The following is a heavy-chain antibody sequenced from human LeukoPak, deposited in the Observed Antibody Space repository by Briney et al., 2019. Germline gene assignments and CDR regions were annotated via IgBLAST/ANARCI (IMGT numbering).Heavy chain of an antibody. Sequence: GGSLRLSCAASGFIFPSYSMNWVRPAPGKGLEWVSPISSSRNYIYYADSVKVRFTISRDNAKNSLYLQMHSLRAEDTDVYYCARDDSLTYYYDTSGYYSWGQGTLVTVSS. V-gene: IGHV3-21*01. CDR2: ISSSRNYI. D-gene: IGHD3-22*01. CDR3: ARDDSLTYYYDTSGYYS. CDR1: GFIFPSYS. J-gene: IGHJ4*02.